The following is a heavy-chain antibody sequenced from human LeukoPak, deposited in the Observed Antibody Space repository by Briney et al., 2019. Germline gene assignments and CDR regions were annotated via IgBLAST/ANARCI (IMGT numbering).Heavy chain of an antibody. CDR3: ARATYYYDSTYTDY. CDR2: MYYSGST. J-gene: IGHJ4*02. Sequence: PSETLSLTCTVSGGSISSYYWSWIRQPPGKGLEWIGYMYYSGSTNYNPSLKSRVTISIDTSKNQFSLKLSSVTAADTAVYYCARATYYYDSTYTDYWGQGTLVTVSS. V-gene: IGHV4-59*12. D-gene: IGHD3-22*01. CDR1: GGSISSYY.